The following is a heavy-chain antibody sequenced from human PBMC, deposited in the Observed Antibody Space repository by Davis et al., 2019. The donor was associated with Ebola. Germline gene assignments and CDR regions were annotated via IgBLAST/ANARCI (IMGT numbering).Heavy chain of an antibody. D-gene: IGHD6-6*01. CDR2: IKQDGSEK. CDR3: ARDRGQLVPPLLDP. Sequence: GESLKISCAASGFTFSSYWMSWVRQAPGKGLEWVANIKQDGSEKYYVDSVKGRFTISRDNAKNSLYLQMNSLRAEDTAVYYCARDRGQLVPPLLDPWGQGTLVTVSS. V-gene: IGHV3-7*01. J-gene: IGHJ5*02. CDR1: GFTFSSYW.